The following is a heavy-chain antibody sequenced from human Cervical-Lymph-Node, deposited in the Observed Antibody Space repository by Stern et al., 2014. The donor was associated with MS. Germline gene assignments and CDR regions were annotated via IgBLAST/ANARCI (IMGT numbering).Heavy chain of an antibody. Sequence: QVQLMQSGAELKKPGASVKVSCKASGFALTSAGISWVRQAPGQGLEWMGWISAYNVNTNYAQRFQDRVNMTTDTSTSTAYMELRSLRSDDTAVYYCARHSIKGYNCFDPWGQGTLVTVSS. CDR2: ISAYNVNT. D-gene: IGHD1-14*01. CDR3: ARHSIKGYNCFDP. J-gene: IGHJ5*02. V-gene: IGHV1-18*01. CDR1: GFALTSAG.